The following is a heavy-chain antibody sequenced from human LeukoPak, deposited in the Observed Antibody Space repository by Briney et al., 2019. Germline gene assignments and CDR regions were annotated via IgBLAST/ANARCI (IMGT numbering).Heavy chain of an antibody. D-gene: IGHD2-15*01. CDR1: GYTLTNYG. V-gene: IGHV1-18*01. CDR2: INPHNGNT. Sequence: EASVKVSCKASGYTLTNYGLHWVRQAPGQGPEWMGWINPHNGNTNNAQKFQARVTMTTDTSTNTAYMQVRSLRSDDTAVYYCARAPTRHLLGRDAFDLWGQGTMVIVST. J-gene: IGHJ3*01. CDR3: ARAPTRHLLGRDAFDL.